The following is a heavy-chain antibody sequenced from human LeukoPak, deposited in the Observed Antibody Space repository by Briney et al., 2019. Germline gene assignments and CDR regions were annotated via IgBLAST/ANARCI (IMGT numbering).Heavy chain of an antibody. CDR1: GGTFSSYA. CDR2: IIPVFGTG. Sequence: SVKVSCKASGGTFSSYAISWVRQAPGQGLEWMGGIIPVFGTGNYAQKFQGRVTITADESTSTAYMELSSLRSEDTAVYYCASVLNSENYYYYGMDVWGQGTTVTVSS. CDR3: ASVLNSENYYYYGMDV. D-gene: IGHD2/OR15-2a*01. J-gene: IGHJ6*02. V-gene: IGHV1-69*13.